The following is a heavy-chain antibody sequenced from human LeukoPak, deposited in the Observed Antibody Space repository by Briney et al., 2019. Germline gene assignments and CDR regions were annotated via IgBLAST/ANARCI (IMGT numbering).Heavy chain of an antibody. CDR3: AKCPVTFGGVIVITSGYFDY. Sequence: GGSLRLSCVGSGFIFSRYAMHWVRQVPGKGLEWLAVISYDGSNKYYADSVKGRFTISRDNSKNTLHLQMNNLRAEDTALYYCAKCPVTFGGVIVITSGYFDYWGQGTLVTVSS. CDR1: GFIFSRYA. CDR2: ISYDGSNK. D-gene: IGHD3-16*02. J-gene: IGHJ4*02. V-gene: IGHV3-30*04.